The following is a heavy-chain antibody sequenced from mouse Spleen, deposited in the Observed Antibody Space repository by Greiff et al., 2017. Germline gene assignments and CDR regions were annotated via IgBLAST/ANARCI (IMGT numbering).Heavy chain of an antibody. D-gene: IGHD2-4*01. Sequence: QVQLQQSGAELVKPGASVKLSCKASGYTFTSYYMYWVKQRPGQGLEWIGEINPSNGGTNFNEKFKSKATLTVDKSSSTAYMQLSSLTSEDSAVYYCTREDDYVAWFAYWGQGTLVTVSA. J-gene: IGHJ3*01. V-gene: IGHV1S81*02. CDR2: INPSNGGT. CDR3: TREDDYVAWFAY. CDR1: GYTFTSYY.